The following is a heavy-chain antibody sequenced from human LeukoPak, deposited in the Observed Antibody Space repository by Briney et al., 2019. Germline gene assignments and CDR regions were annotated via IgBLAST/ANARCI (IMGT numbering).Heavy chain of an antibody. CDR3: ARASLEAAHDFWSGYS. CDR1: GGSFSGYY. J-gene: IGHJ5*02. CDR2: INHSGST. D-gene: IGHD3-3*01. V-gene: IGHV4-34*01. Sequence: SETLSLTCAVYGGSFSGYYWSWIRQPPGKGLEWIGEINHSGSTNYNPSLKSRVTISVDTSKNQFSLKLSSATAADTAVYYCARASLEAAHDFWSGYSWGQGTLVTVSS.